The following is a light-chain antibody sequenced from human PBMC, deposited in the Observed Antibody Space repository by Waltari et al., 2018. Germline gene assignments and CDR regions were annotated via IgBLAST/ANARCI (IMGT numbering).Light chain of an antibody. CDR2: GVS. Sequence: IVLTQSPGTLSLSPGERATLSCRASETVPAGYLAWYQQKPGQSPRLLIYGVSNRATDIPDRFSGSESGTDFTLTVSRLEPEDFAVYYCQQYGSSPWTFGQGTRV. J-gene: IGKJ1*01. CDR3: QQYGSSPWT. CDR1: ETVPAGY. V-gene: IGKV3-20*01.